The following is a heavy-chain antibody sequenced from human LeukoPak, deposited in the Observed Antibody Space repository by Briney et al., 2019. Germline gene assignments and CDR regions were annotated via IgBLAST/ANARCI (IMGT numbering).Heavy chain of an antibody. CDR1: GFTVITND. CDR3: ARGVEPLAANTLAY. CDR2: LYSDGNT. J-gene: IGHJ4*02. Sequence: PGCSLTLSCPASGFTVITNDMTWVRQAPGKGLEWVSVLYSDGNTKYADSVQGRFTISRDNSKNTLYLEKNSLSPDDTAVYYCARGVEPLAANTLAYWGQGTLVTVSS. V-gene: IGHV3-53*01. D-gene: IGHD1-14*01.